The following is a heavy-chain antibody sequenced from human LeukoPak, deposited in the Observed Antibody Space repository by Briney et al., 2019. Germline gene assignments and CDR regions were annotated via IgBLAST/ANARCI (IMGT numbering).Heavy chain of an antibody. CDR3: AKDIAAAGTDAFDI. CDR2: ISWNSGSI. D-gene: IGHD6-13*01. Sequence: GRSLRLSCAASGFTFDDYAMHWVRQAPGKGLEWVSGISWNSGSIGYADCVKGRFTISRDNAKNSLYLQMNSLRAEDMALYYCAKDIAAAGTDAFDIWGQGTMVTVSS. J-gene: IGHJ3*02. V-gene: IGHV3-9*03. CDR1: GFTFDDYA.